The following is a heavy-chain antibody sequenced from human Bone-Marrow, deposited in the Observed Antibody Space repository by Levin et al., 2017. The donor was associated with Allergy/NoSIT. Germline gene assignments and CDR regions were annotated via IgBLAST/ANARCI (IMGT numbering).Heavy chain of an antibody. J-gene: IGHJ6*02. CDR2: IIPIYDTP. V-gene: IGHV1-69*06. D-gene: IGHD2/OR15-2a*01. CDR3: VRGSMATSYYNMDV. CDR1: GGSFRNYA. Sequence: ASVKVSCKAFGGSFRNYAFIWVRQAPGQGLEWMGGIIPIYDTPDYAQKFQGRVAIAADKSTNTAYMELSSLTSEDTALYYCVRGSMATSYYNMDVWGQGTTVTVSS.